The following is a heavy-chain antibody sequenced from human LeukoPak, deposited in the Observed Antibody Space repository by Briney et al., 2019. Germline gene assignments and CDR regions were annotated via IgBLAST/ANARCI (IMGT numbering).Heavy chain of an antibody. D-gene: IGHD2-21*02. CDR2: SYTSGSS. CDR3: ARRLLPYYFDY. Sequence: PSETLSLTCTVSGGSISSYYWRWIRQPPGKGLEWIGYSYTSGSSNYNPSLKSRVTISVDTSKNQFSLKLSSVTAADTAVYYCARRLLPYYFDYWGQGTLVTVSS. CDR1: GGSISSYY. J-gene: IGHJ4*02. V-gene: IGHV4-4*09.